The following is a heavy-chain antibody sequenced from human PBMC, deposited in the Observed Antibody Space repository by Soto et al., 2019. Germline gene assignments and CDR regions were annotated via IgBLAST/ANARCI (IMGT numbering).Heavy chain of an antibody. CDR3: ARSQGGSSSLDIYYYYYYGMDV. V-gene: IGHV1-69*01. J-gene: IGHJ6*02. CDR2: IMPIFATA. D-gene: IGHD2-15*01. Sequence: QVQLVQSGAEVKKPGSSVKVSCKAPGGTFSSYAISWVRQAPGQGLEWMGGIMPIFATAKYAQKFQGRVTITADESTSTGYMELSRLRSEDTAVYYCARSQGGSSSLDIYYYYYYGMDVWGQGTTVTVSS. CDR1: GGTFSSYA.